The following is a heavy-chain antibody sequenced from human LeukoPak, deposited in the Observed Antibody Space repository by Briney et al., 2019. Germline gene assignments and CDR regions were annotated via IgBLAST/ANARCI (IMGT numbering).Heavy chain of an antibody. CDR2: IYYSGST. Sequence: SETLPLTCTVSVGSISSYYWSWIREPPGKGLEWIGYIYYSGSTNYNPSLKSRVTISVDTSKNQFSLKLSSVTGADTAVYYCAGLYYYDSSGYVHWGQGTMVTVSS. D-gene: IGHD3-22*01. J-gene: IGHJ4*02. V-gene: IGHV4-59*01. CDR3: AGLYYYDSSGYVH. CDR1: VGSISSYY.